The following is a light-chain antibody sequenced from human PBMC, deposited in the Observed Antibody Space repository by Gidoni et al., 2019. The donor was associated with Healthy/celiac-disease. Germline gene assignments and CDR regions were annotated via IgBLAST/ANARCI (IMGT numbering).Light chain of an antibody. Sequence: DIQMTQSPSTLSASVGDRVTLTCRASQSISSWLAWYRQKPGKAPKLLIYDASSLESGVPSRFSGSGSGTEFTLTISSLQPDDFATYYCQQYNSYSWTFGQGTKVEIK. J-gene: IGKJ1*01. CDR2: DAS. CDR1: QSISSW. V-gene: IGKV1-5*01. CDR3: QQYNSYSWT.